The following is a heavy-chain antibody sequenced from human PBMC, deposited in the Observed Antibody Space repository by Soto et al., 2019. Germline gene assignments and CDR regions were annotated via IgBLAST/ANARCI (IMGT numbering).Heavy chain of an antibody. D-gene: IGHD3-22*01. CDR1: GYTFTSSY. CDR3: ARGLYSSSYYM. J-gene: IGHJ4*02. CDR2: IKPSGGSA. Sequence: QVQLVQSGAEVKKPGSTVKVSCKASGYTFTSSYIHWVRQAPGQGLEWMGIIKPSGGSATYAQMFKGRVTLTTETSTSTVYMELSSLTSEDTAMYYCARGLYSSSYYMWGQGTLVTVSS. V-gene: IGHV1-46*01.